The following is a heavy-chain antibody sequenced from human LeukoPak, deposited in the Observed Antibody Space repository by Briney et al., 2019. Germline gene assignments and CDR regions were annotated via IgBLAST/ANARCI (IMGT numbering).Heavy chain of an antibody. V-gene: IGHV3-23*01. CDR1: GFTFSSYA. Sequence: GGSLRLSCAASGFTFSSYAMSWVRQAPGKGLEWVSAISGSGGSTYYADSVKGRFTISRDNSKNTLFLQMNSLRVEDTAMYYCAKVRYCSSASCYVSDYWGQGTLVTVTS. CDR2: ISGSGGST. D-gene: IGHD2-2*01. CDR3: AKVRYCSSASCYVSDY. J-gene: IGHJ4*02.